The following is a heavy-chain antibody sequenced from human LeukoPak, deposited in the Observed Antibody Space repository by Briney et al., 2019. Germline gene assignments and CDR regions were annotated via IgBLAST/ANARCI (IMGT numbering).Heavy chain of an antibody. CDR2: IKTEAEDGTT. J-gene: IGHJ4*02. CDR1: GFIFSKAW. D-gene: IGHD3-16*01. Sequence: GGSLRLSCAASGFIFSKAWMAWVRQAPGKGLEWVGHIKTEAEDGTTDYAAPVKGRFAISRDDAKSTLYLQMNSLNTEDTAVYFCTSALNLVLGELLGYWGQGTLVTVSS. CDR3: TSALNLVLGELLGY. V-gene: IGHV3-15*01.